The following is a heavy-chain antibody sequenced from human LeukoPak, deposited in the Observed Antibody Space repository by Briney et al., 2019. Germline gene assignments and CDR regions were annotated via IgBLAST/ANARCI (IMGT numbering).Heavy chain of an antibody. V-gene: IGHV3-33*01. D-gene: IGHD3-10*01. CDR1: GCRFSGHG. CDR2: IWYDGSNS. Sequence: GTSLRLSCAGSGCRFSGHGMHWVRQAPGRGLEWLGYIWYDGSNSDYVDPVKGRFTISRDNSKNTVYLQMNSLRAEDTAVYHCARFVGSDYAGSFDLWGQGTPVTVSS. J-gene: IGHJ4*02. CDR3: ARFVGSDYAGSFDL.